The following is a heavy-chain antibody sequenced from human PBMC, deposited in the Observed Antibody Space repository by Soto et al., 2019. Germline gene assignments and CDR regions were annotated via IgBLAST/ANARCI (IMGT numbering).Heavy chain of an antibody. CDR1: GFSLSTSGVG. J-gene: IGHJ6*02. Sequence: QITLKESGPTLVKPTQTLTLTCTFSGFSLSTSGVGVGWIRQPPGKALEWLALIYWNDDKRYSPSLKSRLTITKDTSKHQVVLTMTNMDPVDTATYYCAHILPPSSSWSYYYGMDVWGQGTTVTVSS. D-gene: IGHD6-13*01. CDR3: AHILPPSSSWSYYYGMDV. V-gene: IGHV2-5*01. CDR2: IYWNDDK.